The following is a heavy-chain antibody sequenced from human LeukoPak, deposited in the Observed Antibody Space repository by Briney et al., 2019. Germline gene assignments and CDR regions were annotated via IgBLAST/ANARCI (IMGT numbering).Heavy chain of an antibody. CDR2: IRTSSNYI. Sequence: PGGSLRLSCAASGFAFSNFNMNWVRQAPGKGLEWVSSIRTSSNYISYADSVRGRFTTSGDNANNSLYLQMNSLRAEDTAVYYCARLITTPAYFDYWGQGTLVTVSS. D-gene: IGHD1/OR15-1a*01. V-gene: IGHV3-21*01. J-gene: IGHJ4*02. CDR3: ARLITTPAYFDY. CDR1: GFAFSNFN.